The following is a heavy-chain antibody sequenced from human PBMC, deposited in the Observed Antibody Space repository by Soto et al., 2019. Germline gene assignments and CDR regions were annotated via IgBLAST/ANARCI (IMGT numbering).Heavy chain of an antibody. V-gene: IGHV4-4*02. J-gene: IGHJ1*01. CDR1: GDSINNTYW. D-gene: IGHD6-13*01. CDR2: IYHTGGR. CDR3: ARDLRSWDAEYFQH. Sequence: SETLSLTCFVSGDSINNTYWWSCVRQAPEKGLEWIGEIYHTGGRSYMPSLRGRITLSVDTSKNQFSLKLTSVTAADTAVYYCARDLRSWDAEYFQHWGQGTLVTVSS.